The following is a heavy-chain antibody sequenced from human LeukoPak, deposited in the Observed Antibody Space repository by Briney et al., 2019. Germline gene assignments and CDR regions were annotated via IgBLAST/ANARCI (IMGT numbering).Heavy chain of an antibody. CDR1: GYTFTSYD. J-gene: IGHJ6*02. V-gene: IGHV1-8*01. Sequence: ASVKVSCKASGYTFTSYDINWVRQATGQGLEWMGWMNPNSGNTGYAQKFQGRVTMTRNTSISTAYMELSSLRSEDTDVYYCARGPVTHYDFWSGYSRNYYYGMDVWGQGTTVTVSS. D-gene: IGHD3-3*01. CDR3: ARGPVTHYDFWSGYSRNYYYGMDV. CDR2: MNPNSGNT.